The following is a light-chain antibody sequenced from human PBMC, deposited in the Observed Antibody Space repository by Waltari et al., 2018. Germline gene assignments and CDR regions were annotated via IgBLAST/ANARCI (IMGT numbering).Light chain of an antibody. CDR3: QQSYSTPVLT. J-gene: IGKJ4*01. CDR2: AAS. V-gene: IGKV1-39*01. CDR1: QSISSY. Sequence: DIQMTQSPSCLSASVGDRVTITCRASQSISSYLNWYQQKPGKAPELLIYAASSLQSGVPARFSGSGSGTDFTLTISSLQPEDFATYYCQQSYSTPVLTFGGGTKVEIK.